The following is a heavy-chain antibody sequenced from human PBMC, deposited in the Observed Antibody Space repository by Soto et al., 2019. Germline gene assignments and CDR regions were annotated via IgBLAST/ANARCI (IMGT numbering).Heavy chain of an antibody. CDR2: VKTDGTNT. V-gene: IGHV3-74*01. Sequence: GGSLRLSCAGTGFTFSTYWMHWVRQVPGKGLEWVSRVKTDGTNTGYADSVKGRFTISRDNAKNTLYLEMNNLRADDTAVYYCARGGVIVVGLDVWGQGTTVTVSS. CDR3: ARGGVIVVGLDV. CDR1: GFTFSTYW. D-gene: IGHD3-22*01. J-gene: IGHJ6*02.